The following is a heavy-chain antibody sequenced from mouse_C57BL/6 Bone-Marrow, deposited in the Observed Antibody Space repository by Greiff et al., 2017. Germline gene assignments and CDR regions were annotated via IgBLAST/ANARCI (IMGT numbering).Heavy chain of an antibody. V-gene: IGHV5-9-1*02. CDR1: GFTFSSYG. Sequence: EVQGVESGGDLVKPGGSLKLSCAASGFTFSSYGMSWVRQTPDKRLEWVAYISSGGDYIYYADTVKGRFTISRDNARNTLYLQMSSLKSEDTAMYYCTLYSNYLAWFAYWGQGTLVTVSA. D-gene: IGHD2-5*01. CDR3: TLYSNYLAWFAY. J-gene: IGHJ3*01. CDR2: ISSGGDYI.